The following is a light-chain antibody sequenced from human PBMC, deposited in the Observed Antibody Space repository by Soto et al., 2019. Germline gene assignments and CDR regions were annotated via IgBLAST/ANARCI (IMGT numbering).Light chain of an antibody. CDR2: GNS. Sequence: QSVLTQPPSVSGAPGQRVTISCTGSSSNIGAGHDVHWYQQLPGTAPKLLIYGNSNRPSGVPDRFSGSKSGTSASLAITGLQAEDEADYYCQSYDSSLSAYVFGTGTKLTVL. CDR3: QSYDSSLSAYV. J-gene: IGLJ1*01. CDR1: SSNIGAGHD. V-gene: IGLV1-40*01.